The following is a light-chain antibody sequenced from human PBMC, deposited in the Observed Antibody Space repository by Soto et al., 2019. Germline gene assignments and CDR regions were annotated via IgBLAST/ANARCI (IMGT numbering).Light chain of an antibody. CDR1: QSIGSY. J-gene: IGKJ4*01. V-gene: IGKV1-39*01. CDR3: QQNYKTPLT. CDR2: GAS. Sequence: DIQMTQSPSSLSASGGDRVTITCRASQSIGSYVNWYQQKPGEAPRLLIYGASNLQSGVPSRFSGSGSGAEFTLAISSLQPEDFATYYCQQNYKTPLTFDGGTRVEI.